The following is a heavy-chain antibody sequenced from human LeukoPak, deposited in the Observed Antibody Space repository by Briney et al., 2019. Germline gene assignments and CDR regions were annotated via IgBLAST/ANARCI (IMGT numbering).Heavy chain of an antibody. CDR2: ISYDGSNK. V-gene: IGHV3-30*18. Sequence: GGSLRLSCAASGFTFSSYGMHWVRQAPGKGLEWVAVISYDGSNKYYADSVKGRFTISRDNSKNTLYLQMNSLRAEDTAVYYCAKGVYSIAAADHFDYWGQGTLVTVSS. CDR1: GFTFSSYG. CDR3: AKGVYSIAAADHFDY. D-gene: IGHD6-13*01. J-gene: IGHJ4*02.